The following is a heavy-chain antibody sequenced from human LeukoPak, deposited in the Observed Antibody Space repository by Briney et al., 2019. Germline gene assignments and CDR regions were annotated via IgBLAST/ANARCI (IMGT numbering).Heavy chain of an antibody. D-gene: IGHD3-10*01. CDR3: ARDRQDLNYYGSGSPIGY. V-gene: IGHV3-74*03. CDR2: IRGDGRAT. CDR1: GFIFTDYW. J-gene: IGHJ4*02. Sequence: GGFLRLSCAASGFIFTDYWMHWVRQAPGKELVWVVRIRGDGRATTYADSVKGRFTISRDNSKNTLYLQMNSLRAEDTAVYYCARDRQDLNYYGSGSPIGYWGQGTLVTVSS.